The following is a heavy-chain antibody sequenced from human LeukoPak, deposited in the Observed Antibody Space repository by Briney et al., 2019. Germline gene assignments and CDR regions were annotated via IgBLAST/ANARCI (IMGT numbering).Heavy chain of an antibody. J-gene: IGHJ4*02. CDR2: ISGSGGST. Sequence: PGGSLRLSCAASGFTFSGFAMCWVRQAPGKGLEWVSAISGSGGSTYYADSVKGRFTISRDNSKNTLYLQMNSLRAEDTAVYYCASSPYYDFWSGYYIYFDYWGQGTLVTVSS. CDR1: GFTFSGFA. V-gene: IGHV3-23*01. D-gene: IGHD3-3*01. CDR3: ASSPYYDFWSGYYIYFDY.